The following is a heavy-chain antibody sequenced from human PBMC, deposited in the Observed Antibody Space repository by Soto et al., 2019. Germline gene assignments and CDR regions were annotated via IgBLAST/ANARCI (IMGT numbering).Heavy chain of an antibody. J-gene: IGHJ4*02. V-gene: IGHV3-23*01. Sequence: VQLLESGGGLVQPGGSLRLSCAASGFTFNNYAMNWVRQAPGKGLEWVSAIRNSGGFTYYADSVKGRFTISSDNSKNTLYLHMNSLRAEDTALYYCAKDYFETNGPYFFDYWGQGTLVTVSS. CDR3: AKDYFETNGPYFFDY. D-gene: IGHD1-26*01. CDR2: IRNSGGFT. CDR1: GFTFNNYA.